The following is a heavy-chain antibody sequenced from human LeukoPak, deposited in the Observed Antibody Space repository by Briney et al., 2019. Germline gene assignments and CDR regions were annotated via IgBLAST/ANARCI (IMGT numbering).Heavy chain of an antibody. CDR3: AKAARLGPSHFDY. J-gene: IGHJ4*02. D-gene: IGHD6-25*01. CDR1: GFTFTAYG. V-gene: IGHV3-33*03. Sequence: GGFLRLSCATSGFTFTAYGLHWVRQAPGMGLEWVAVVWVDGNNKFYADSVKGRFTISRDNSRSTLYLHMNSLRDDDTAVYYCAKAARLGPSHFDYWGRGTLVTVPS. CDR2: VWVDGNNK.